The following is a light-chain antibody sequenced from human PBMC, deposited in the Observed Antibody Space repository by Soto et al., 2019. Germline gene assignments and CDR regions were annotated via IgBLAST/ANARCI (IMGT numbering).Light chain of an antibody. CDR3: SSYTNINTRACV. Sequence: QSALTQPASVSGSPGQSITISCTGTSGDIGSYNRVSWYQQPPGEAPKLIIYEVTDRPSGVSNRFSGSKSGNTASLTISGLQAEDEAEYYCSSYTNINTRACVFGTGTKVTVL. CDR2: EVT. CDR1: SGDIGSYNR. J-gene: IGLJ1*01. V-gene: IGLV2-14*01.